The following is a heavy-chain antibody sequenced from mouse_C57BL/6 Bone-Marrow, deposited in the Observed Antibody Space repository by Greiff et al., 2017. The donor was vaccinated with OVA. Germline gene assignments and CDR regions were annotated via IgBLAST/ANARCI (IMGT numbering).Heavy chain of an antibody. CDR1: GYTFTSYW. V-gene: IGHV1-64*01. Sequence: QVQLKQPGAELVKPGASVKLSCKASGYTFTSYWMHWVKQRPGQGLEWIGMIHPNSGSTNYNEKFKSKATLTVDKSSSTAYMQLSSLTSEDSAVYYCARSGDYYGSSTYWYFDVWGTGTTVTVSS. D-gene: IGHD1-1*01. CDR3: ARSGDYYGSSTYWYFDV. J-gene: IGHJ1*03. CDR2: IHPNSGST.